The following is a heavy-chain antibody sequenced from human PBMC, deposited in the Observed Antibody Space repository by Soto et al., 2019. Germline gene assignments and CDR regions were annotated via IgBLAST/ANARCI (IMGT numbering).Heavy chain of an antibody. CDR1: GYSFTSYW. V-gene: IGHV5-10-1*01. Sequence: LGESLKISCKGSGYSFTSYWISWVRQMPGKGLEWMGRIDPSDSYTNYSPSFQGHVTISADKSISTAYLQWSSLKASDTAMYYCARQAHDAFDIWGQGTMVTVSS. J-gene: IGHJ3*02. CDR2: IDPSDSYT. CDR3: ARQAHDAFDI.